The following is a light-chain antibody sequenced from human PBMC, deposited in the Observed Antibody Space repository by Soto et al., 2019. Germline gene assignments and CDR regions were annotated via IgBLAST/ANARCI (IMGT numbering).Light chain of an antibody. J-gene: IGKJ1*01. Sequence: DIVLTHSPPSLPVTPEDPASISCRSVQSLQHRARYNYLDWYLQKPGQSPQPLIYLGSNRSSGVPDRFSGSASGSNFTLEISRVEAEDVGVYYCMQALQSPRTFGRGTKLEIK. CDR1: QSLQHRARYNY. CDR3: MQALQSPRT. V-gene: IGKV2-28*01. CDR2: LGS.